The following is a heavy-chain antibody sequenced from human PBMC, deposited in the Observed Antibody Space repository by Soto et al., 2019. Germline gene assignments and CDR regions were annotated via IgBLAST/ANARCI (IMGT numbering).Heavy chain of an antibody. Sequence: PSETRSLTCTVSGGSISSYYWSWIRQPPGKGLEWIGYIYYSGSTNYNPSLKSRVTISVDTSKNQFSLKLSSVTAADTAVYYCARVPWGYDFWSGYYRSDGMDVWGQGATVTVSS. V-gene: IGHV4-59*01. CDR2: IYYSGST. CDR3: ARVPWGYDFWSGYYRSDGMDV. D-gene: IGHD3-3*01. CDR1: GGSISSYY. J-gene: IGHJ6*02.